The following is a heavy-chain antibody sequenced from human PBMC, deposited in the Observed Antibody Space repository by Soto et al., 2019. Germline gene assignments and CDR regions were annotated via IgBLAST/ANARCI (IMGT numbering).Heavy chain of an antibody. CDR3: ARVMGATTKSAYYYGMDV. Sequence: SETLSLTCAVYGGSFSGYYWSWIRQPPGKGLEWIGEINHSGSTNYNPSLKSRVTISVDTSKNQFSLKLSSVTAADTAVYYCARVMGATTKSAYYYGMDVWGQGTTVTVSS. D-gene: IGHD1-26*01. J-gene: IGHJ6*02. V-gene: IGHV4-34*01. CDR1: GGSFSGYY. CDR2: INHSGST.